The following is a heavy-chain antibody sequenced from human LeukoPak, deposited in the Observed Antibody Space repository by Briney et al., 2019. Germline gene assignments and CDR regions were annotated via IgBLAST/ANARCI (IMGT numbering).Heavy chain of an antibody. Sequence: GASVTVSCMPSGYTFTGYYIHWVRQAPPQGREWMGWIAPNSGGTNYAQKFQGRVTMTRDTSISTAHMELSRLRSDDTAVYYCARPHSYGYGYYFDYWGQGTLVTAS. CDR3: ARPHSYGYGYYFDY. J-gene: IGHJ4*02. V-gene: IGHV1-2*02. CDR2: IAPNSGGT. CDR1: GYTFTGYY. D-gene: IGHD5-18*01.